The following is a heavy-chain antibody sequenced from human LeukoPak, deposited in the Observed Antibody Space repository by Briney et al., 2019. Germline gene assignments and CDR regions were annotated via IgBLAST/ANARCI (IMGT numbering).Heavy chain of an antibody. CDR1: GFTFDDYG. CDR2: INWNGGST. Sequence: GGSLRLSCAASGFTFDDYGMSWVRQAPGKGLEWVSGINWNGGSTGYADSVKGRFTISRDNAKNSLYLQMNSLRAEDAALYYCARGRNYDFWSGYYFDYWGQGTLVTVSS. V-gene: IGHV3-20*04. CDR3: ARGRNYDFWSGYYFDY. J-gene: IGHJ4*02. D-gene: IGHD3-3*01.